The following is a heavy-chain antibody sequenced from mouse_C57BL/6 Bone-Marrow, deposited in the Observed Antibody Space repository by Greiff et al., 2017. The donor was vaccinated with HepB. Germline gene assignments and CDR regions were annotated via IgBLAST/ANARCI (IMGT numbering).Heavy chain of an antibody. CDR1: GYSITSGYY. CDR3: ARGSQGYFDV. Sequence: VQLQQSGPGLVKPSQSLSLTCSVTGYSITSGYYWNWIRQFPGNKLEWMGYISYDGSNNYNPSLKNRISITRDTSKNQFFLKLNSVTTEDTATYYCARGSQGYFDVWGTGTTVTVSS. V-gene: IGHV3-6*01. J-gene: IGHJ1*03. CDR2: ISYDGSN.